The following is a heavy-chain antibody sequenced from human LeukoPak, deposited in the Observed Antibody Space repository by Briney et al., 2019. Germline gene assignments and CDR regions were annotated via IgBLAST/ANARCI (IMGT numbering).Heavy chain of an antibody. CDR2: IYSNGWT. Sequence: SETLSLTCTVSGGFISTDLYYWTWIRQPAGKGLEWIGRIYSNGWTDYNPPLKSRVSISIDTSKNHFSLKMSLATAADTALYYCAIGSGWNSFDPWGQGTLVTVSS. D-gene: IGHD6-19*01. V-gene: IGHV4-61*02. CDR1: GGFISTDLYY. CDR3: AIGSGWNSFDP. J-gene: IGHJ5*02.